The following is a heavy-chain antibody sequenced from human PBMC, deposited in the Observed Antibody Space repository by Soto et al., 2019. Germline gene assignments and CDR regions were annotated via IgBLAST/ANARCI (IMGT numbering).Heavy chain of an antibody. J-gene: IGHJ4*02. CDR3: ARRYGDCFDY. D-gene: IGHD4-17*01. CDR1: GGSISSDGSS. V-gene: IGHV4-30-2*01. CDR2: IYHSGST. Sequence: SETLSLTCAVSGGSISSDGSSWSWIRQPPGKGLEWIGYIYHSGSTYYNPSLKSRVTISVDRSKNQFSLKLSSVTAADTAVYYCARRYGDCFDYWGQGNLVTVSS.